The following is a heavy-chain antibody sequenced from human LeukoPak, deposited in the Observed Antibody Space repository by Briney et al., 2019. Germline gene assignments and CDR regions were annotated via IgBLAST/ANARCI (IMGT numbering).Heavy chain of an antibody. Sequence: GGSLRLSCAASGFTFTDVYMSWIRQSPGKGLEWLAYISPNSAGISYADSVKGRFTISRDNAKNSLYLQMNSLRVEDTGIYYCSRDPRSLDYWGQGALVTVSS. J-gene: IGHJ4*02. CDR2: ISPNSAGI. CDR1: GFTFTDVY. CDR3: SRDPRSLDY. V-gene: IGHV3-11*01.